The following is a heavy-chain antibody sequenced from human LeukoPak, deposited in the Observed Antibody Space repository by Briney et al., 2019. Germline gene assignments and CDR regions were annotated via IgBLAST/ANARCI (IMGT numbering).Heavy chain of an antibody. J-gene: IGHJ4*02. CDR1: GFTFSTYT. CDR3: ARYCGAASCYSGFDY. D-gene: IGHD2-15*01. V-gene: IGHV3-21*04. CDR2: ISSSSSYI. Sequence: PGGSLRLSCAASGFTFSTYTMNWVRQAPGKGLEWVSSISSSSSYIYYGDSVKGRFTISRDNSKNTLYLQMNSLGGEDTALYYCARYCGAASCYSGFDYWGQGTLVTVAS.